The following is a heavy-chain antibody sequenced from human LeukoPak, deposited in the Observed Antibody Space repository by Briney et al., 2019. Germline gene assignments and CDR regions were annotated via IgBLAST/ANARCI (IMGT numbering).Heavy chain of an antibody. CDR1: GYTLTELS. CDR3: ATIYYYGMDV. Sequence: ASVKVSCKVSGYTLTELSMHWVRQAPGKGREWMGGFDPEDGETISAQTFQGRVTMTEDTSTDTAYMELSSLRSEDTAVYYCATIYYYGMDVWGQGTTVTVSS. V-gene: IGHV1-24*01. CDR2: FDPEDGET. J-gene: IGHJ6*02.